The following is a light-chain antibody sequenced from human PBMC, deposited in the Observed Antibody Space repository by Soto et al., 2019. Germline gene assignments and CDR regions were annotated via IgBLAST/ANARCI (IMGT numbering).Light chain of an antibody. CDR3: QQYGSSPPVN. Sequence: EIVLTQSPGTLSLSPGERATLSCRASQSVSSSYLAWYQQKPGQAPRLLIYGASGRATGIPDRFSGSGSGTAFTLTISRLEPEDFAVYYCQQYGSSPPVNFGQGTRLEIK. CDR2: GAS. J-gene: IGKJ5*01. V-gene: IGKV3-20*01. CDR1: QSVSSSY.